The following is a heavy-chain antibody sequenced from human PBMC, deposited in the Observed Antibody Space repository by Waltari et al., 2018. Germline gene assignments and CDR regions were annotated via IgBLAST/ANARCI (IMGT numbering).Heavy chain of an antibody. D-gene: IGHD3-16*02. CDR1: GGSFSGYY. CDR2: INHSVST. CDR3: ARSYDYVWGSYRSSPSRHWFDP. Sequence: QVQLQQWGAGLLKPSETLSLTCAVYGGSFSGYYWSWIRQPPGKGLEWIGEINHSVSTNHNPYIKRRVTISVDTSKNQFSLKLSSVTAADTAVYYCARSYDYVWGSYRSSPSRHWFDPWGQGTLVTVSS. V-gene: IGHV4-34*01. J-gene: IGHJ5*02.